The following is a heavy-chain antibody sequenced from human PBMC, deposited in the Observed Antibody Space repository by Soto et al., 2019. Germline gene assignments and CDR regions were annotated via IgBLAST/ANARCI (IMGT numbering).Heavy chain of an antibody. V-gene: IGHV3-33*01. J-gene: IGHJ4*02. D-gene: IGHD6-19*01. Sequence: QVQLVESGGGVVQPGRSLRLSCAASGFTFSSYGMHWVRQAPGKGLEWVAVIWYDGSNKYYADSVKGRFTISRDNSKNMLYLQMNSLRAEDTAVYYCARDPTDSSGWSYYFDYWGQGTLVTVSS. CDR1: GFTFSSYG. CDR2: IWYDGSNK. CDR3: ARDPTDSSGWSYYFDY.